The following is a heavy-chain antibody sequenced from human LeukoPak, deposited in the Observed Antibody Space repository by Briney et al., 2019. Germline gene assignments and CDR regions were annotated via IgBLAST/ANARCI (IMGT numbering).Heavy chain of an antibody. Sequence: ASVKVSCKASGYTFTGYYIHWVRQAPGQGLEWMGWINPNTGNPTYAQAFTGRFVLSLDTSVSTAYLQISSLNTEDTAVYYCAIDQPVAGVSNFDSWGQGTLVTVSS. CDR3: AIDQPVAGVSNFDS. V-gene: IGHV7-4-1*02. CDR2: INPNTGNP. CDR1: GYTFTGYY. J-gene: IGHJ4*02. D-gene: IGHD6-19*01.